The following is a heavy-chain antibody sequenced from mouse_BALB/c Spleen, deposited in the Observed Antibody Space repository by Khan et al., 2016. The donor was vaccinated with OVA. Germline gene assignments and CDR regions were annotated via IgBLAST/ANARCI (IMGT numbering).Heavy chain of an antibody. D-gene: IGHD2-5*01. CDR3: VRDGAYYSNGGWFAY. V-gene: IGHV1-4*01. Sequence: QVQLQQTGAELARPGASVKMSCKASGYTFTSYTIHRKKLRPGQGLDWIGYINPSNGYINYNQKFKDKATLTADKYSTTAYMQLSSLSSDDSAVYICVRDGAYYSNGGWFAYWGQGTLVTVSA. J-gene: IGHJ3*01. CDR1: GYTFTSYT. CDR2: INPSNGYI.